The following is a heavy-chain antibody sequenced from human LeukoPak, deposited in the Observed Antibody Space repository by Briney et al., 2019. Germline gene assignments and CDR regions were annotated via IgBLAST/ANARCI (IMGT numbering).Heavy chain of an antibody. CDR2: SYFTGNP. CDR1: GSISSYY. Sequence: PSETLSLTCIVSGSISSYYWTWIRQPPGKGLEWIGHSYFTGNPNYNPSLKSRVTISVDPPKNQFSLKLTSVTAADTVVYYCAGLRSTVAWASFDYWGQGILVTVSS. CDR3: AGLRSTVAWASFDY. V-gene: IGHV4-59*08. J-gene: IGHJ4*02. D-gene: IGHD4-23*01.